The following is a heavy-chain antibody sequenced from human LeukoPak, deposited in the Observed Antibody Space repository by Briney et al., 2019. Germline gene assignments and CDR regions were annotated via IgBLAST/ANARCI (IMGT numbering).Heavy chain of an antibody. J-gene: IGHJ4*02. Sequence: PGGSLRLSCAASGITVSSSYMSGVRQAPGKGLEWVSYISGSSSSIYYADSVKGRFTISRDSAKNSLYLQMNGLRDEDTAVYYCARHLYRAFDYWGQGTLVTVSS. CDR2: ISGSSSSI. CDR3: ARHLYRAFDY. CDR1: GITVSSSY. D-gene: IGHD1-26*01. V-gene: IGHV3-48*02.